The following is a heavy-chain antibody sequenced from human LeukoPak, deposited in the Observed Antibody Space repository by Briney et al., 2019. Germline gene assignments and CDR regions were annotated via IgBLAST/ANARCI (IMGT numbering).Heavy chain of an antibody. CDR2: ISSSSSTI. V-gene: IGHV3-48*01. CDR1: GFTFSSYW. Sequence: GGSLRLSCAASGFTFSSYWMSWVRQAPGKGLEWVSYISSSSSTIYYADSVKGRFTISRDNAKNSLYLQMNSLRAEDTAVYYCARDTYYDSSGYYPGWGQGTLVTVSS. J-gene: IGHJ4*02. D-gene: IGHD3-22*01. CDR3: ARDTYYDSSGYYPG.